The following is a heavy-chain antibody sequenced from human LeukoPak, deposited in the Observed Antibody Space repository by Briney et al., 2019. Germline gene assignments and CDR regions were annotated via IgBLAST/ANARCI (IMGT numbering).Heavy chain of an antibody. D-gene: IGHD1-20*01. CDR2: ISDSGGGT. Sequence: GGSLRLSCAASGFTFSSYAMNWVRQAPGKGLEWVSSISDSGGGTYYADSVKGRFVISRDNSKNTLYLQMNSLRVDDTAVYYCAKVQGGYNWNCDYWGQGALVTVSS. CDR3: AKVQGGYNWNCDY. CDR1: GFTFSSYA. V-gene: IGHV3-23*01. J-gene: IGHJ4*02.